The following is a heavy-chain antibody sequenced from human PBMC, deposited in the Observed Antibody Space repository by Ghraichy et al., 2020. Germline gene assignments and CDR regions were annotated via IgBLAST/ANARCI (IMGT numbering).Heavy chain of an antibody. CDR2: IHPDGSDT. Sequence: GESLNISCAVSGFTLSSHWMHWVRQAPGKGLVWVSSIHPDGSDTTYADSVKGRFTISRDNAENMVYLQMNSLRAEDAAVYYCVRDRTVAGTGPHLDYWGQGTLVTVSS. CDR3: VRDRTVAGTGPHLDY. V-gene: IGHV3-74*01. J-gene: IGHJ4*02. D-gene: IGHD6-13*01. CDR1: GFTLSSHW.